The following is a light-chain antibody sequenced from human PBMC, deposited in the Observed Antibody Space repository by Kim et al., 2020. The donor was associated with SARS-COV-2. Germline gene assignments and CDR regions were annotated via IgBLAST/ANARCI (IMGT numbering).Light chain of an antibody. CDR2: YDS. J-gene: IGLJ1*01. V-gene: IGLV3-21*04. Sequence: VAPGKTARITCGGNNIGSKSVHWYQQKPGQAPVLVIYYDSDRPSGIPERFSGSNSGNTATLTISRVEAGDEADYYCQVWDSSDHYVFGTGTKVNVL. CDR1: NIGSKS. CDR3: QVWDSSDHYV.